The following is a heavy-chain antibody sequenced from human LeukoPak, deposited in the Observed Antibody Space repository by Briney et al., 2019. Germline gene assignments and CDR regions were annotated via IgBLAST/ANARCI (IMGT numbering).Heavy chain of an antibody. CDR2: IYYSGST. CDR3: ARDFRGYYYGSGSLVGTYYYYMDV. J-gene: IGHJ6*03. V-gene: IGHV4-39*07. D-gene: IGHD3-10*01. CDR1: GGSISSSSYY. Sequence: PSETLSLTCTVSGGSISSSSYYWGWIRQPPGKGLEWIGSIYYSGSTYYNPSLKSRVTISVDTSKNQFSLKLSSVTAADTAVYYCARDFRGYYYGSGSLVGTYYYYMDVWGKGTTVTISS.